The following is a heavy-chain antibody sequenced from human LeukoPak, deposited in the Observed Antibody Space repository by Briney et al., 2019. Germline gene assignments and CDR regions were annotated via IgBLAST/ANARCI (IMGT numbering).Heavy chain of an antibody. V-gene: IGHV5-51*01. J-gene: IGHJ4*02. Sequence: GESLKISCKGSGYSFTNYWIGWVRQMPGKGLEWMVIISPAYSDTKYSPSFQGQVTIPADKSITTAYLQCSSLKASDTAIYYCARREETSIGAHWGQGTLVRVS. CDR1: GYSFTNYW. CDR3: ARREETSIGAH. CDR2: ISPAYSDT. D-gene: IGHD3-16*01.